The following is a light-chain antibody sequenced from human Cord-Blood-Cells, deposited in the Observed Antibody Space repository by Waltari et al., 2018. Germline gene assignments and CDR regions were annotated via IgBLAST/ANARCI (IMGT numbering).Light chain of an antibody. CDR2: LEGSGSY. CDR3: ETWDSNTWV. J-gene: IGLJ3*02. V-gene: IGLV4-60*02. Sequence: QPVLTQSSSSSPSRGSSVMLTYTLRRSHSCYIIAWHQQQPGKAPRYLMKLEGSGSYNTGSGVPDRFSGSSSGADRYLTISHLQFEDEADYYCETWDSNTWVFGGGTKLTVL. CDR1: RSHSCYI.